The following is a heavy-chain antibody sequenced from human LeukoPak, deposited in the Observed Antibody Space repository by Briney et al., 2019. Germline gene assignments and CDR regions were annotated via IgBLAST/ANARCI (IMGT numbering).Heavy chain of an antibody. CDR1: GGSFSGYY. CDR2: INHSGST. V-gene: IGHV4-34*01. J-gene: IGHJ3*02. D-gene: IGHD3-9*01. Sequence: PSETLSLTCAVYGGSFSGYYWSWIRQPPGKGLEWSGEINHSGSTYYNPSLKSRVTISVDTSKNQFSLKLSSVTAADTAVYYCARLSRYFDWLSADDAFDIWGQGTMVTVSS. CDR3: ARLSRYFDWLSADDAFDI.